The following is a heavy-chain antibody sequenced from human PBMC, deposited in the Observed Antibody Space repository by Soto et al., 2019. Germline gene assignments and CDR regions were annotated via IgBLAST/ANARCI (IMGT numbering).Heavy chain of an antibody. CDR3: ARDYYGSGSAYNRYYFDY. CDR1: GGSFSGYY. Sequence: QVQLQQWGAGLLKPSETLSLTCAVYGGSFSGYYWSWIRQPPGKGLEWIGEINHSGSTNYNPSLKRRVTISVDTSKSQFSLKLSSVTAADTAVYYCARDYYGSGSAYNRYYFDYWGQGTLVTVSS. V-gene: IGHV4-34*01. CDR2: INHSGST. J-gene: IGHJ4*02. D-gene: IGHD3-10*01.